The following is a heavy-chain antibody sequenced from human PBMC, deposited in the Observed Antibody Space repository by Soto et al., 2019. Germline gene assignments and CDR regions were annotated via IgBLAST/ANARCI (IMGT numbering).Heavy chain of an antibody. CDR1: GYTFTGYY. CDR3: ARTQTNDY. Sequence: ASVKVSCKTSGYTFTGYYIHWVRQAPGQGLEWMGWINTNSGGTNYAQKFQGRVTMTRDTSISTAYMELSRLTSDDTAVYYCARTQTNDYWGQGTLVTVSS. V-gene: IGHV1-2*02. J-gene: IGHJ4*02. CDR2: INTNSGGT.